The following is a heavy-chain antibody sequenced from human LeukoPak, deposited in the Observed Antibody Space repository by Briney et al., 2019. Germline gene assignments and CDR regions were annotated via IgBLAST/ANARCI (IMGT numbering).Heavy chain of an antibody. V-gene: IGHV4-4*07. CDR2: IYPSGST. CDR1: GVSMSNYY. J-gene: IGHJ6*03. Sequence: SETLSLTCTVFGVSMSNYYWSWIRQPAGKGLEWLGRIYPSGSTNYNPSLKSRVTMSVDTSKNQFSLKLSSVTAADTAVYYCARRYYYYYYMDVWGKGTTVTISS. CDR3: ARRYYYYYYMDV.